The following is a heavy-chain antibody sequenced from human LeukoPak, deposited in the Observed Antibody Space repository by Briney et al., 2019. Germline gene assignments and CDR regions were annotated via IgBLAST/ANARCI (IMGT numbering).Heavy chain of an antibody. Sequence: PGRSLRLSCAASGFTFSSYAMHWVRQAPGKGLEWVAVISYDGSNKYYADSVKGRFTISRDNSKNTLYLQMNSLRAEDTAVYYCAKDKRYDSSGPIGYWGQGTLVTVSS. D-gene: IGHD3-22*01. CDR3: AKDKRYDSSGPIGY. J-gene: IGHJ4*02. V-gene: IGHV3-30*04. CDR1: GFTFSSYA. CDR2: ISYDGSNK.